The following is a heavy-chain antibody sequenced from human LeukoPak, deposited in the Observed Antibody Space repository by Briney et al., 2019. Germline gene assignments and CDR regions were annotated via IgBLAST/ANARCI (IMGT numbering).Heavy chain of an antibody. V-gene: IGHV4-59*08. CDR3: ARASIAAAGRLDY. CDR1: GGSISSYY. D-gene: IGHD6-13*01. CDR2: IYYSGST. J-gene: IGHJ4*02. Sequence: PSETLSLTCTVSGGSISSYYWSWIRQAPGKGLEWIGYIYYSGSTNYNPSLKSRVTISVDTSKNQFSLKLSSVTAADTAVYYCARASIAAAGRLDYWGQGTLVTVSS.